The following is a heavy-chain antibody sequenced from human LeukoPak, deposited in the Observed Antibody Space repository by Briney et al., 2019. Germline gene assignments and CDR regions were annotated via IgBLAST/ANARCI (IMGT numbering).Heavy chain of an antibody. V-gene: IGHV3-11*01. Sequence: GGSLRLSCAVSAFTFSDNYMTWIRQAPGKGLESVSYISPSGTDISYADSVKGRFTISRDNAKNSLYLQMNSLRAEDTAVYYCAKIGFPTTVLTPGTVWWGQGTLVTVSS. CDR2: ISPSGTDI. J-gene: IGHJ4*02. CDR1: AFTFSDNY. CDR3: AKIGFPTTVLTPGTVW. D-gene: IGHD4-23*01.